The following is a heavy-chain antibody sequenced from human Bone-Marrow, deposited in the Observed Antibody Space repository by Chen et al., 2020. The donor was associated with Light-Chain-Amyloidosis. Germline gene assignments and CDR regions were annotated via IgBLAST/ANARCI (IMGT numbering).Heavy chain of an antibody. CDR1: GFTFASYT. CDR2: IDSSGTYI. D-gene: IGHD6-6*01. Sequence: LVKPGGSLRLSCAASGFTFASYTMNWVRQAPGKGLEWVSSIDSSGTYINYADSTRGRFSISRDNAKNSLYLQITSLRAEDTAVYYCARDQVEYKFFYYMDVWSKGTTVTVSS. J-gene: IGHJ6*03. CDR3: ARDQVEYKFFYYMDV. V-gene: IGHV3-21*06.